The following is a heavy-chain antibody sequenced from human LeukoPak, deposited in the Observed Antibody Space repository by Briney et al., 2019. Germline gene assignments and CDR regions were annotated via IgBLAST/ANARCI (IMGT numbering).Heavy chain of an antibody. Sequence: SETLSLTCTVSGVSMSGYYWSWIRQPPGKGLEWIGYIYYSGGTNYNPSLKSRVTISIDTSKNQFSLKLNSVTAADAAVYYCVASSMAAPGTLHHWGQGTLVTVSS. CDR3: VASSMAAPGTLHH. CDR2: IYYSGGT. D-gene: IGHD6-13*01. CDR1: GVSMSGYY. J-gene: IGHJ5*02. V-gene: IGHV4-59*01.